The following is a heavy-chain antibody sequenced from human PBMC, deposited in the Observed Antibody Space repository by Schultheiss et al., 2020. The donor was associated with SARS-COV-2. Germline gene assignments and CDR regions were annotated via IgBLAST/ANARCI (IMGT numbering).Heavy chain of an antibody. CDR3: ARGGYYDFWSGMADYYYYYGMDV. CDR1: GFTFSSYG. D-gene: IGHD3-3*01. CDR2: IWYDGSNK. J-gene: IGHJ6*02. V-gene: IGHV3-33*01. Sequence: GGSLRLSCAASGFTFSSYGMHWVRQAPGKGLEWVAVIWYDGSNKYYADSVKGRFTISRDNSKNTLYLQMNSLRAEDTAVYYCARGGYYDFWSGMADYYYYYGMDVWGQGTTVTVSS.